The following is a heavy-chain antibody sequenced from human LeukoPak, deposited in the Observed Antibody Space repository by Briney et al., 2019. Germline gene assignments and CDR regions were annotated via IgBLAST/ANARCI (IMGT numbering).Heavy chain of an antibody. CDR3: GRPTKYWLVRGNGVDV. Sequence: GGSLRLSCAASGFTFSSYAMTWVRQAPGKGLEWVSSIDAGGGDTYHSDSVKGRFTISRDNSMNTLYLQMNSLRADDTAVYYCGRPTKYWLVRGNGVDVWGQGTTVTVSS. CDR1: GFTFSSYA. V-gene: IGHV3-23*01. J-gene: IGHJ6*02. CDR2: IDAGGGDT. D-gene: IGHD6-19*01.